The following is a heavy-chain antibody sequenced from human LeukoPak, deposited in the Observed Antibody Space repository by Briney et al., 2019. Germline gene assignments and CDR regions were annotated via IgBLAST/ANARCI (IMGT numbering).Heavy chain of an antibody. D-gene: IGHD1-26*01. Sequence: SETLSLTCTVSGGSISSGGYYWSWIRQHPGKGLEWIGYIYYSGSTYYNPSLKSRVTISVDTSKNQFSLKLSSVTAADMAVYYCAREGSGSYYVDWGQGTLVTVSS. CDR1: GGSISSGGYY. CDR2: IYYSGST. V-gene: IGHV4-31*03. CDR3: AREGSGSYYVD. J-gene: IGHJ4*02.